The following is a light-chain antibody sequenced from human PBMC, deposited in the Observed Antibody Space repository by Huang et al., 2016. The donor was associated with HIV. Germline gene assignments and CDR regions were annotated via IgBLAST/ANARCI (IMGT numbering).Light chain of an antibody. CDR3: QQYSDRPPWT. CDR2: GAS. V-gene: IGKV3-15*01. J-gene: IGKJ1*01. Sequence: IVMTQSPATLSVCPGEGATLSCRASQSVGSNLAWYRQRPGQAPRLLIYGASTRATGVPVRYSGRGAGTDFTLTISGPQSEDSAVYYCQQYSDRPPWTFGQGTKVEI. CDR1: QSVGSN.